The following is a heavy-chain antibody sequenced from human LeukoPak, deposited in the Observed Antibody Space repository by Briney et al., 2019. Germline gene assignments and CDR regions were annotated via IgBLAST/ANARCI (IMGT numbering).Heavy chain of an antibody. CDR3: ASHSASWFIRSRLDY. J-gene: IGHJ4*02. CDR2: ISGSGGST. Sequence: QTGGSLRLSCAASGFTFSSYAMSWVRQAPGKGLEWVSAISGSGGSTYYADSVKGRFTISRDNSKNTLYLQMNSLRAEDTAVYYCASHSASWFIRSRLDYWGQGTLVSVSS. D-gene: IGHD3-9*01. V-gene: IGHV3-23*01. CDR1: GFTFSSYA.